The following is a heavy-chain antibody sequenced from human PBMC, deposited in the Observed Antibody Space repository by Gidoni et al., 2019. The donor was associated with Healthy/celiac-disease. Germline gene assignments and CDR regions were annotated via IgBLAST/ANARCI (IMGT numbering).Heavy chain of an antibody. J-gene: IGHJ5*02. CDR2: IWYDGSNK. V-gene: IGHV3-33*01. D-gene: IGHD3-3*01. CDR1: GFTFSSYG. CDR3: ARSGVDFWSGYSS. Sequence: VQLVESGGGVVQPGRSLRPSCAASGFTFSSYGMPWVRQASGKGLEWVAVIWYDGSNKYYADSVKVRFTISRDNSKNTLYLQMNSLRAEDTAVYYCARSGVDFWSGYSSWGQGTLVTVSS.